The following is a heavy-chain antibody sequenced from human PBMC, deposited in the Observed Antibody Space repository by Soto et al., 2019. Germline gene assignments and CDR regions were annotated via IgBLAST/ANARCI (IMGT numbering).Heavy chain of an antibody. V-gene: IGHV3-21*01. D-gene: IGHD1-26*01. CDR1: GFPFSSYN. Sequence: GGSLRLSCAASGFPFSSYNMNWVRQAPGKGLEWVSSITSTTSDIYYADSVKGRFTISRDNAKNSLYLHMNSLRAEDTAVYYCARPYSGSYSFDCWGQGTLVTVS. CDR2: ITSTTSDI. CDR3: ARPYSGSYSFDC. J-gene: IGHJ4*02.